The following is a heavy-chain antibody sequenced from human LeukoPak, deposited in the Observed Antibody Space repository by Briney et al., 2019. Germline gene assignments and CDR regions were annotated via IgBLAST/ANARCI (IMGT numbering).Heavy chain of an antibody. V-gene: IGHV3-11*03. CDR1: GFTFSDYY. Sequence: GGSLRLSCAASGFTFSDYYMSWIRQAPGQGLEWVSYISSSSSYTNYADSVKGRFTISRGNAKNSLYLQMNSLRAEDTAVYYCARTIVATTYSYYFDYWGQGTLVTVSS. CDR3: ARTIVATTYSYYFDY. CDR2: ISSSSSYT. J-gene: IGHJ4*02. D-gene: IGHD5-12*01.